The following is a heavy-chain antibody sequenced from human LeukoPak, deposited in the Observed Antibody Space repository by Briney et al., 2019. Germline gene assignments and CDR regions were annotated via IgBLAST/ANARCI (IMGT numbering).Heavy chain of an antibody. J-gene: IGHJ6*02. V-gene: IGHV3-23*01. CDR2: ISDGGGRT. Sequence: GGSLRLSCAASGFTFNSYAMSWVRRSPGKGLEWVSGISDGGGRTNYADSVKGRFTISRDNAKNTLYLQMNSLRAEDTAVYYCAKAAAELSYYYYGMDVWGQGTTVTASS. CDR3: AKAAAELSYYYYGMDV. D-gene: IGHD1-26*01. CDR1: GFTFNSYA.